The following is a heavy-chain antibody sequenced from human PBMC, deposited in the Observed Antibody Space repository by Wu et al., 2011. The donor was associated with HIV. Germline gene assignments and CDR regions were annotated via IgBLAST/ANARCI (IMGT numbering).Heavy chain of an antibody. D-gene: IGHD7-27*01. J-gene: IGHJ4*02. CDR3: ARDGWGRAAYDY. V-gene: IGHV1-46*01. CDR1: GNTFSSYA. CDR2: INPSGGST. Sequence: QVQLVQSGAEVKKPGSSVKVSCKASGNTFSSYAISWVRQAPGQGLEWMGIINPSGGSTSYAQKFQGRVTMTRDTSTSTVYMELSSLRSEDTAVYYCARDGWGRAAYDYWGQGTLVTVSS.